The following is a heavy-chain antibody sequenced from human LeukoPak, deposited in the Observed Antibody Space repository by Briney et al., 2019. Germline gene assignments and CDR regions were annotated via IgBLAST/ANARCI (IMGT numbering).Heavy chain of an antibody. J-gene: IGHJ4*02. Sequence: SETLSLTCTVSGGSISSSSYYWGWIRQPPGKGLEWIGSIYYSGSTYYNPSLKSRVTISVDTSNNQFSLKLSSVTAADTAVYYCAKQVPMATIDGTGFDYWGQGTLVTVSS. D-gene: IGHD5-24*01. CDR2: IYYSGST. CDR3: AKQVPMATIDGTGFDY. CDR1: GGSISSSSYY. V-gene: IGHV4-39*01.